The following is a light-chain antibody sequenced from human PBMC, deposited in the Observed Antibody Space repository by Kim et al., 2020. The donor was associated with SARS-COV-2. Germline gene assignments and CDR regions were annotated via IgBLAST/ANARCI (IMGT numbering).Light chain of an antibody. CDR1: NIGSKS. Sequence: PGKTARITCGGNNIGSKSVHWYQQKTGQAPVLVIYYDSDRPSGIPERFSGSNSGNTATLTISRVEAGDEADYYCQVWDSSSDHRVVFGGGTQLTVL. J-gene: IGLJ3*02. CDR2: YDS. CDR3: QVWDSSSDHRVV. V-gene: IGLV3-21*04.